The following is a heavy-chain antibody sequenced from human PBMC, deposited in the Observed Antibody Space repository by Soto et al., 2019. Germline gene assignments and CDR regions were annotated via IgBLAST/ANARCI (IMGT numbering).Heavy chain of an antibody. CDR1: GFSLSADRVG. CDR3: AHAYGGTSWPNDAFDV. D-gene: IGHD2-2*01. CDR2: IYWDDDT. J-gene: IGHJ3*01. Sequence: ITLKESGPTLVKPTQTLTLTCSFSGFSLSADRVGVGWIRQPPGKALEWLALIYWDDDTRYRPSLKSRLTITKDSSKNQVVLTMTNMDPVDTATYYCAHAYGGTSWPNDAFDVWGQGTVVTVSS. V-gene: IGHV2-5*02.